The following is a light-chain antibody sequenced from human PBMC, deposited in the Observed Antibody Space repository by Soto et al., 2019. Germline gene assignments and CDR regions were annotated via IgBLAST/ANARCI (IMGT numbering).Light chain of an antibody. CDR2: AVT. Sequence: QSALTQPPSASGAPGQSVAISCTGTSSDVGGQNYVSWYQQHPGKAPKLIIYAVTERPSGLPDRFSGSKSGNTASLTVSGLQTEDEADYYCSSHAGNNNYVFGTGTKVTVL. J-gene: IGLJ1*01. CDR3: SSHAGNNNYV. CDR1: SSDVGGQNY. V-gene: IGLV2-8*01.